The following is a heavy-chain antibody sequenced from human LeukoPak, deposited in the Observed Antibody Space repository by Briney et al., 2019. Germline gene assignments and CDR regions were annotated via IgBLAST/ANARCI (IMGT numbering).Heavy chain of an antibody. J-gene: IGHJ4*02. V-gene: IGHV1-69*02. Sequence: SVKVSCKASGGTFSSYTISWVRQAPGQGLEWMGRIIPILGIANYAQKFQGRVTITADKSTSTAYMELSSLRSEDTAVYYCRLGYCSSTSCSNFGYWGQGTLVTVSS. D-gene: IGHD2-2*01. CDR2: IIPILGIA. CDR3: RLGYCSSTSCSNFGY. CDR1: GGTFSSYT.